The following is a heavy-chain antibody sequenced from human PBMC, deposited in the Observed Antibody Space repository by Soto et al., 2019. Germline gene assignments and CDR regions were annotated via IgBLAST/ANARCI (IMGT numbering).Heavy chain of an antibody. CDR3: AKDPSIVVVVAAVDY. D-gene: IGHD2-15*01. CDR1: GFTFSSYA. J-gene: IGHJ4*02. CDR2: ISGSGGST. Sequence: EVQLLESGGGLVQPGGSLRLSCAASGFTFSSYAMSWVRQAPGKGLVWVSAISGSGGSTYYADSVKARFTISRDNSKNTLYLQMNSLRAEDTAVYYCAKDPSIVVVVAAVDYWGQGTLVTVSS. V-gene: IGHV3-23*01.